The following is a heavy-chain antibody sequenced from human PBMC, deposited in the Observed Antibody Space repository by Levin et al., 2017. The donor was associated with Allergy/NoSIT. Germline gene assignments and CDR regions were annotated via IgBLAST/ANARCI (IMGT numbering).Heavy chain of an antibody. Sequence: GESLKISCAASGFTFSSYSMNWVRQAPGKGLEWVSSISSSSSYIYYADSVKGRFTISRDNAKNSLYLQMNSLRAEDTAVYYCARVMTTVTSGIDYWGQGTLVTVSS. CDR3: ARVMTTVTSGIDY. V-gene: IGHV3-21*01. CDR1: GFTFSSYS. CDR2: ISSSSSYI. D-gene: IGHD4-17*01. J-gene: IGHJ4*02.